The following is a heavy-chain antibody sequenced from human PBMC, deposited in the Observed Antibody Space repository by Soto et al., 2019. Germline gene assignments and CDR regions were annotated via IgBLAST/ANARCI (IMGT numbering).Heavy chain of an antibody. D-gene: IGHD3-16*01. CDR2: MNPNSANT. V-gene: IGHV1-8*01. Sequence: ASVKVSCKAAGYTFTSYDINWVRQATGQGLEWMGWMNPNSANTGYAQKFQGRVTMTRNTSISTAYMELSSLRSEDTAVYYCAREGVRGMDAWGNGTTATVAS. CDR1: GYTFTSYD. J-gene: IGHJ6*04. CDR3: AREGVRGMDA.